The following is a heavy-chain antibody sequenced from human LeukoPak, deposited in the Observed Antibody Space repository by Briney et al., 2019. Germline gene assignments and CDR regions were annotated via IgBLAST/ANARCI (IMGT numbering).Heavy chain of an antibody. Sequence: GGSLRLSCAASGFTFSKYWMLWVRQAPGKGLEGVSRINTDGTVTTYADSVKGRFPVSRDNADNTMFLQMNSVRDEDTAVYYCATTQWLAPPPDSWGQGTPVTVSS. D-gene: IGHD6-19*01. J-gene: IGHJ4*02. CDR2: INTDGTVT. CDR3: ATTQWLAPPPDS. V-gene: IGHV3-74*01. CDR1: GFTFSKYW.